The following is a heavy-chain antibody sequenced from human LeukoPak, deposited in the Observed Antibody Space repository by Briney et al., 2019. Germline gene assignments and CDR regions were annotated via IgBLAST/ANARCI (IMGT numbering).Heavy chain of an antibody. D-gene: IGHD4-17*01. V-gene: IGHV4-59*01. Sequence: SETLSLTCTVSGGSISSYYWSWIRQPPGKGLEGIGYIYYSGSTNYNPSLKSRVSISVDTSKNQFSLKLSSVTAADTAVYYCARVMTTVTTYYYYYMDVWGKGTTVTISS. CDR3: ARVMTTVTTYYYYYMDV. CDR1: GGSISSYY. J-gene: IGHJ6*03. CDR2: IYYSGST.